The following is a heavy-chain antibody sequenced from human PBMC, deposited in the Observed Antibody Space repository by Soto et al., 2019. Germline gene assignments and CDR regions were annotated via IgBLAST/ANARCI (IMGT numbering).Heavy chain of an antibody. CDR2: ISGSGDNT. J-gene: IGHJ6*02. V-gene: IGHV3-23*01. D-gene: IGHD5-18*01. CDR3: AKDTAMVTYYYYGMDV. Sequence: EVQLLESGGGLVQPGGSLRLSCTASQFSFSNYVMNWVRQAPGKGLEWVSTISGSGDNTKYADAVRGGFTISRDNSKNTLFLQMNSLRAEDTAVYYCAKDTAMVTYYYYGMDVWGQGTTVTVSS. CDR1: QFSFSNYV.